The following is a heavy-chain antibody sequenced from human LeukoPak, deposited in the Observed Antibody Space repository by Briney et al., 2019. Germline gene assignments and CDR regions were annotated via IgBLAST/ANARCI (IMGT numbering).Heavy chain of an antibody. Sequence: SQTLSFTCAISGDSVSSNNAVWNWIRQSPSRGLEWLGKTYYRSKWNYDYAVSMKSRITINPDTSKNHFSLQLSSVTPEDTAVYYCARSVNSGCLDCWGQGVLVTVSS. CDR1: GDSVSSNNAV. V-gene: IGHV6-1*01. J-gene: IGHJ4*02. CDR3: ARSVNSGCLDC. D-gene: IGHD3-10*01. CDR2: TYYRSKWNY.